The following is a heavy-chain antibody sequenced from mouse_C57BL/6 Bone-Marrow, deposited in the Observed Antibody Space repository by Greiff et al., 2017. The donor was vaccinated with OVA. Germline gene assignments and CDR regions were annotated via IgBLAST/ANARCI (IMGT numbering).Heavy chain of an antibody. V-gene: IGHV14-4*01. CDR1: GFNIKDDY. D-gene: IGHD2-4*01. CDR2: IDPENGDT. J-gene: IGHJ3*01. CDR3: TTNDYDGY. Sequence: EVQRVESGAELVRPGASVKLSCTASGFNIKDDYMHWVKQRPEQGLEWIGWIDPENGDTEYASKFQGKATITADTSSNTAYLQLSSLTSEDTAVYYCTTNDYDGYWGQGTLVTVSA.